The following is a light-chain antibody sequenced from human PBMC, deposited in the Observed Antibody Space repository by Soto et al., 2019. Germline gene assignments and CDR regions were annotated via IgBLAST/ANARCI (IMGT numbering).Light chain of an antibody. V-gene: IGLV2-8*01. CDR3: NSFAGSNNLGV. Sequence: QSALTQPPSASGSPGQSVTISCTGTSSDVGGYNYVSWYQQHPGQAPKLMIYEVSKRPSGVPDRFSGSKSGNTASLTVSGLQDEDEADYYCNSFAGSNNLGVFGTGTKLTVL. CDR1: SSDVGGYNY. J-gene: IGLJ1*01. CDR2: EVS.